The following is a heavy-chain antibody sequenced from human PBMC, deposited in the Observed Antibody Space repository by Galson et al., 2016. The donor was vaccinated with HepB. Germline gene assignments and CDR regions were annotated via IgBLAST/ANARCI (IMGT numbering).Heavy chain of an antibody. V-gene: IGHV3-7*01. Sequence: SLRLSCAASGFTFSSYWMSWVRQAPGKGLEWVANIKQDGSEKYYVDSVKGRFTISRDSAKNSLYLQMNSLRAEDTAVYYCARDPYVDTAMVTEGGGDYFDYWGQGTLVTVSS. D-gene: IGHD5-18*01. CDR1: GFTFSSYW. CDR3: ARDPYVDTAMVTEGGGDYFDY. CDR2: IKQDGSEK. J-gene: IGHJ4*02.